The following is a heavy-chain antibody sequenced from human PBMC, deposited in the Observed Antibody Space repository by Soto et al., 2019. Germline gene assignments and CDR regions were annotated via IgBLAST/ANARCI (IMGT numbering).Heavy chain of an antibody. CDR3: ERGGDFWSGIDY. D-gene: IGHD3-3*01. V-gene: IGHV3-30*04. CDR2: ISYDGRNK. J-gene: IGHJ4*02. Sequence: QVQLVESGGGVVQPGRSLRLSCAASGFTFSNYAIHWVRQAPGKGLEWVAVISYDGRNKCYADSVKGRFTISRDNSKNTLYRQMSSLRAEDTAVYYCERGGDFWSGIDYWGQGTLVTVSS. CDR1: GFTFSNYA.